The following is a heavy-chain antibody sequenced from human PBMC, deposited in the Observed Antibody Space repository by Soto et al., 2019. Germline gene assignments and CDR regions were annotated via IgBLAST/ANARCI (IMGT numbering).Heavy chain of an antibody. CDR1: GFSLSTSGVG. CDR2: IYWDDDK. Sequence: QITLKESGPTLVKPTQTLTLTCTFSGFSLSTSGVGVGWIRQPPGKALEWLALIYWDDDKRYSPSLKSRLTVTKDTSKNQVVLTMTNMDPVDTATYYCAHSFLRDGYNLGYAFDIWGQGTMVTVSS. D-gene: IGHD5-12*01. CDR3: AHSFLRDGYNLGYAFDI. J-gene: IGHJ3*02. V-gene: IGHV2-5*02.